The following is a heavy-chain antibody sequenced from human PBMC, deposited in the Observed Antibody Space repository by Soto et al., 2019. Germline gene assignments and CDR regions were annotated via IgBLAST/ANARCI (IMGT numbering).Heavy chain of an antibody. J-gene: IGHJ4*02. Sequence: GGSLRLSCAASGFTFSSYAMHWVRQAPGKGLEWVAVMSYDGSNKYYADSVKGRFTISRDNSKNTLYLQMNSLRAEDTAVYYCAKVMIPGRYCTYWGQGTLVTVSS. V-gene: IGHV3-30-3*01. CDR2: MSYDGSNK. CDR3: AKVMIPGRYCTY. CDR1: GFTFSSYA. D-gene: IGHD2-8*01.